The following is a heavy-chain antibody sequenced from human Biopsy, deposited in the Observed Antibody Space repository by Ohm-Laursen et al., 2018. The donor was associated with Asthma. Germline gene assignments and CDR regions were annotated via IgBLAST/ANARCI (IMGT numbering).Heavy chain of an antibody. J-gene: IGHJ6*02. CDR3: ARGPELDV. CDR2: IYYTGTT. V-gene: IGHV4-59*12. CDR1: GGSISGFY. Sequence: SDTLSLTCTVSGGSISGFYWSWIRQPPGKGLEWIGYIYYTGTTNYNPSLKSRVSISVDTSKNQFSLKLTSVTAADTAVYYCARGPELDVWGQGTTVTVSS.